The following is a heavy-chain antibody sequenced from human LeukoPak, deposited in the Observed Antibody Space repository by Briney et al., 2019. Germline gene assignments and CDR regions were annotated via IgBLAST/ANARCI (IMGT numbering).Heavy chain of an antibody. Sequence: PETLSLTYTVSGGSISSYYWSWIRQPPGKGLEWIGYICYSGSTNYNPSLKSRVTISVDTSKNQFSLKLSSVTAADTAVYYCAREAGPMVFAYWGQGTLVTVSS. CDR3: AREAGPMVFAY. V-gene: IGHV4-59*01. D-gene: IGHD3-10*01. CDR2: ICYSGST. CDR1: GGSISSYY. J-gene: IGHJ4*02.